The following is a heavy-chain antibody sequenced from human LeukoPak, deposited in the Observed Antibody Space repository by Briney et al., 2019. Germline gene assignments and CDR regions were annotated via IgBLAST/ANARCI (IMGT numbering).Heavy chain of an antibody. J-gene: IGHJ3*02. D-gene: IGHD6-13*01. V-gene: IGHV3-23*01. CDR1: GFTFSSYA. CDR2: ISGSGGST. Sequence: GSLRLSCAASGFTFSSYAMSWVRQAPGKGLEWVSAISGSGGSTYYADSVKGRFTISRDNSKNTLYLQMNSLRAEDTAVYYCAKSTYSGDAFDIWGQGTMVTVSS. CDR3: AKSTYSGDAFDI.